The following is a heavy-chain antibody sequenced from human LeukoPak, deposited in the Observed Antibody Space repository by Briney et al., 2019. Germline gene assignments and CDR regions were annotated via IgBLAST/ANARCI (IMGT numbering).Heavy chain of an antibody. J-gene: IGHJ6*03. D-gene: IGHD4-17*01. CDR2: ISAYNGNT. CDR1: GYTFTSYG. CDR3: ASSGDFYYYYYMDV. V-gene: IGHV1-18*01. Sequence: ASVKVSCKASGYTFTSYGISWVRQAPGQGLEWMGRISAYNGNTNYAQKFQGRVTMTRDTSISTAYMELSRLRSDDTAVYYCASSGDFYYYYYMDVWGKGTTDTVSS.